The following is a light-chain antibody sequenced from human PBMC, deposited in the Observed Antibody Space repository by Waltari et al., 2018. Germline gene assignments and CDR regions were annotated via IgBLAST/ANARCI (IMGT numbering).Light chain of an antibody. CDR2: DVS. J-gene: IGLJ1*01. V-gene: IGLV2-11*01. CDR1: SRDVGGYYF. Sequence: QSALTQPRSVSGSPGQSVPIPCTGTSRDVGGYYFVPWYQQHPGKAPKLLIYDVSKRPSGVPDHFSGSKSGNTASLTISGLQAEDEADYFCCSYAGAYTLGVFGTGTKVTVL. CDR3: CSYAGAYTLGV.